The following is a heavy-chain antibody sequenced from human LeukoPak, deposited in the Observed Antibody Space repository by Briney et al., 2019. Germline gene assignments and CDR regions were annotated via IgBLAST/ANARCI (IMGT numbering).Heavy chain of an antibody. Sequence: SETLSLTCTVSGGSISSYYWSWIRQPAGKGLEWIGRIYTSGSTNYNPSLKSRVTMSVDTSKNQFSLKLSSVTAADTAVYYCTSRTPTFYNYYMDVWGKGTTVTVSS. CDR1: GGSISSYY. V-gene: IGHV4-4*07. CDR3: TSRTPTFYNYYMDV. J-gene: IGHJ6*03. CDR2: IYTSGST. D-gene: IGHD2/OR15-2a*01.